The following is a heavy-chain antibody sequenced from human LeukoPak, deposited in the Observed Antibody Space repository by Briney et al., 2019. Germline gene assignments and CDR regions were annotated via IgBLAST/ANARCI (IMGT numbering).Heavy chain of an antibody. J-gene: IGHJ4*02. CDR2: IYYTGST. CDR3: ARDSGSGTYY. V-gene: IGHV4-59*01. CDR1: GGSISSYY. D-gene: IGHD6-19*01. Sequence: SETLSLTCTVSGGSISSYYWSWIRQPPGKGLEWIGHIYYTGSTNYNPSLKSRVTISIDTSKNQFSLKLSSVTAADTAVYYCARDSGSGTYYWGQGTLVTVSS.